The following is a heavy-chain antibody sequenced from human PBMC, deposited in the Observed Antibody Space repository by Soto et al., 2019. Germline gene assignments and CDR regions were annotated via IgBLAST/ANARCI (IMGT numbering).Heavy chain of an antibody. CDR1: GFTFSSYS. CDR3: ANLGYCSGSHCPLQH. V-gene: IGHV3-21*04. D-gene: IGHD2-15*01. Sequence: GGSLRLSCAASGFTFSSYSMNWVRQAPGKGLEWVSSISSSSSYIYYADSVKGRFTISRDNAKNTLYLQMNSLRVDDTAVYYCANLGYCSGSHCPLQHWGPGTLVTVSS. CDR2: ISSSSSYI. J-gene: IGHJ1*01.